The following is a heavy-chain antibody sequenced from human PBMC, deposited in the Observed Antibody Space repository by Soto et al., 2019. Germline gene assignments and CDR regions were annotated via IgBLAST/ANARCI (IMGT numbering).Heavy chain of an antibody. CDR2: IWYDGSNK. D-gene: IGHD6-6*01. CDR1: GFTFSSYG. CDR3: AREEGLGAFDI. V-gene: IGHV3-33*01. Sequence: QVQLVESGGGVVQPGRSLRLSCAASGFTFSSYGMHWVRQAPGKGLEWVAVIWYDGSNKYYADSVKGRFTISKDNSKNTLNLQMNSLRAEDTAVYYCAREEGLGAFDIWGQGTMVTVSS. J-gene: IGHJ3*02.